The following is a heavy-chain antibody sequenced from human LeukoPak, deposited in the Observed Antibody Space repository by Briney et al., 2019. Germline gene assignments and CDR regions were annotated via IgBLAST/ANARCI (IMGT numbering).Heavy chain of an antibody. V-gene: IGHV4-34*01. CDR2: INHIGTT. Sequence: SETLSLTCGVYGGSFSGYFWSWVRQPPEKGLEWIGEINHIGTTNYSPSLKSRVTISMDRSKSQFSLKLTSVTAADTAMYYCARRDVRHGGTAFDIWGQGTMVTVS. J-gene: IGHJ3*02. CDR3: ARRDVRHGGTAFDI. D-gene: IGHD5-24*01. CDR1: GGSFSGYF.